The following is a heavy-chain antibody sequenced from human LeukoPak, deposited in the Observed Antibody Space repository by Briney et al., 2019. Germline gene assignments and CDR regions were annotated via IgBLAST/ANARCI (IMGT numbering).Heavy chain of an antibody. V-gene: IGHV3-33*06. CDR1: GFTFSSYG. Sequence: GGSLRLSCAASGFTFSSYGMHWVRQAPGKGLEWVAVIWYDGSNKYYADSVKGRFTISRDNSKNTLYLQMNSLRAEDTAMYYCAKDGDAYTEFYYYYMDVWGKGTTVTVSS. J-gene: IGHJ6*03. CDR3: AKDGDAYTEFYYYYMDV. CDR2: IWYDGSNK. D-gene: IGHD5-24*01.